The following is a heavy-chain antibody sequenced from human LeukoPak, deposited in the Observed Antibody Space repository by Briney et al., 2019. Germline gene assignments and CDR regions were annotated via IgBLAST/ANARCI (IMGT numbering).Heavy chain of an antibody. V-gene: IGHV3-30-3*01. CDR2: ISYDGSNK. D-gene: IGHD1-26*01. CDR3: AREEQETHYDAFDI. J-gene: IGHJ3*02. CDR1: GFTFSSYA. Sequence: GGSLRLSCAASGFTFSSYAMHWVRQAPGKGLERVAVISYDGSNKYYADSVKGRFTISRDNSKNTLYLQMNSLRAEDTAVYYCAREEQETHYDAFDIWGQGAMVTVSS.